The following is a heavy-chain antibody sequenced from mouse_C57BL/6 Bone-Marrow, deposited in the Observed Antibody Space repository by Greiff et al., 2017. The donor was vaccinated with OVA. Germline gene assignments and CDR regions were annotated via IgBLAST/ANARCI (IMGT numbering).Heavy chain of an antibody. D-gene: IGHD2-3*01. CDR1: GYTFTSYW. V-gene: IGHV1-72*01. CDR2: IDPNSGGT. Sequence: QVQLQQPGAELVKPGASVKMSCKASGYTFTSYWMHWVKQRPGRGLAWIGRIDPNSGGTKYNEKFKSKATLTVDKPSSTAYMQLSSLTSEDSAVYYCARREVYDGYYLAWFAYWGQGTLVTVSA. J-gene: IGHJ3*01. CDR3: ARREVYDGYYLAWFAY.